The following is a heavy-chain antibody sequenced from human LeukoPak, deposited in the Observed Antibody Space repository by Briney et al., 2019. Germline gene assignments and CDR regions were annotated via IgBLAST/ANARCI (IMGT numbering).Heavy chain of an antibody. CDR3: ARDGEGFFGY. CDR2: MYHSGIT. CDR1: GYSISSGYF. V-gene: IGHV4-38-2*02. Sequence: PSETLSLTCTVSGYSISSGYFWAWIRQPPGKGLEWIGNMYHSGITYYDPSLKSRVTMSVDTSKNQFSLKLTSVTAADTAVYFCARDGEGFFGYWGQGTLVTVSS. J-gene: IGHJ4*02. D-gene: IGHD2-21*01.